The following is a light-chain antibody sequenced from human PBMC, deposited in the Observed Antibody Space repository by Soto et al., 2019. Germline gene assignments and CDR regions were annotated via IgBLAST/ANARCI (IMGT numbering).Light chain of an antibody. Sequence: EIVLTQSPATLSLSPGERAPLSCRASQSVRSSFAWYQQKPGQAPKLLISDASTRAHGIPAMFGGSGSGTDFTLPLSNLSSEDFAVYYCQQRRDWPECTCGPGTKVEIK. CDR1: QSVRSS. CDR2: DAS. CDR3: QQRRDWPECT. V-gene: IGKV3-11*01. J-gene: IGKJ3*01.